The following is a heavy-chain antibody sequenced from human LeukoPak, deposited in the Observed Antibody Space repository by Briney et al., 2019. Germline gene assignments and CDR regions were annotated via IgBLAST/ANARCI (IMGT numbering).Heavy chain of an antibody. CDR2: ISGSGGTT. Sequence: GGSLRLSCAASGFTFSSYDMTWVRQAPGKGLEWVSSISGSGGTTYYADSVKGRFTISRDNSKNTLYLQINSLRAEDTALYYCAKDRGSGWGIDYWGQGTLVTVSS. V-gene: IGHV3-23*01. J-gene: IGHJ4*02. CDR1: GFTFSSYD. CDR3: AKDRGSGWGIDY. D-gene: IGHD6-19*01.